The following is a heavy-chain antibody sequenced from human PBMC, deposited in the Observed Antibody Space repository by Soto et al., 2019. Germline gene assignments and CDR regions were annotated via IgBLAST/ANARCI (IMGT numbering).Heavy chain of an antibody. J-gene: IGHJ4*02. CDR1: GYTFTGYY. CDR2: INPNSGGT. V-gene: IGHV1-2*04. CDR3: ARLQYSGSYSGFDY. Sequence: ASVKVSCKASGYTFTGYYMHWVRQAPGQGLEWMGWINPNSGGTNYAQKFQGWVTMTRDTSISTAYMELSRLRSDDTAVYYCARLQYSGSYSGFDYWGQGTLVTVS. D-gene: IGHD1-26*01.